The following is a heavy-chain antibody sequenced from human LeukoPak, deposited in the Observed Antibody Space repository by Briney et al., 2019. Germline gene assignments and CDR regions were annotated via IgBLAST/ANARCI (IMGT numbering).Heavy chain of an antibody. CDR1: GFTFSSYA. CDR3: AKDLLCSSTSCYGTGYFDS. CDR2: ISYDGRNK. V-gene: IGHV3-30*04. J-gene: IGHJ4*02. Sequence: PGMSLRLSCAASGFTFSSYAMHWVRQAPGKGLEWVAVISYDGRNKYYADSVKGRFTISRDNSKNTLYLQMNSLRAEDTAVYYCAKDLLCSSTSCYGTGYFDSWGQGALVTVSS. D-gene: IGHD2-2*01.